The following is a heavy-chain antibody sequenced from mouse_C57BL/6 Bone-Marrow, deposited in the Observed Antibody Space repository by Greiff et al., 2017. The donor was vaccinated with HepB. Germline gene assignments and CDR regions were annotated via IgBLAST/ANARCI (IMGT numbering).Heavy chain of an antibody. Sequence: QVHVKQSGAELARPGASVKLSCKASGYTFTSYGISWVKQRTGQGLEWIGEIYPRSGNTYYNEKFKGKATLTADKSSSTAYMELRSLTSEDSAVYFCARRGYYPLRRGFCAYWGQGTLVTVSA. CDR3: ARRGYYPLRRGFCAY. CDR2: IYPRSGNT. CDR1: GYTFTSYG. D-gene: IGHD2-12*01. V-gene: IGHV1-81*01. J-gene: IGHJ3*01.